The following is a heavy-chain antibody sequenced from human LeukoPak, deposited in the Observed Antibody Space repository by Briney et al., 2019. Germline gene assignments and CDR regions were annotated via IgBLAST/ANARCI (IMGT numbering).Heavy chain of an antibody. CDR2: MNPHSGNT. V-gene: IGHV1-8*03. CDR3: ARGRRDVFDI. J-gene: IGHJ3*02. Sequence: GASVNVSCKASGYTFTFYDIQWVRQAAGQGLEWMGWMNPHSGNTGYAQKFLGRITLTRNTSTSMAYMELTSLKSEDTAVYYCARGRRDVFDIWGQGTTVTVS. CDR1: GYTFTFYD.